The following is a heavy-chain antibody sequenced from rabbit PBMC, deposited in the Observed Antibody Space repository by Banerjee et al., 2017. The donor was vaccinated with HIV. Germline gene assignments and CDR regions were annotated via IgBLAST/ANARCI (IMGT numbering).Heavy chain of an antibody. CDR3: ARCGMTMLITNYYFNL. CDR2: IYSSNGGT. D-gene: IGHD2-1*01. CDR1: GFTISSYYW. V-gene: IGHV1S45*01. J-gene: IGHJ4*01. Sequence: QQQLEESGGGLVKPGGTLTLTCKVSGFTISSYYWICWVRQAPGKGLEWIACIYSSNGGTAYASWAKGRFTISKTSSTTVTLQMTSLTAADTATYFCARCGMTMLITNYYFNLWGPGTLVTVS.